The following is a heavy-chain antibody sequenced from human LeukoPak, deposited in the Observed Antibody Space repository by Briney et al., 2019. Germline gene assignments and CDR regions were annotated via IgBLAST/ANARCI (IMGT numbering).Heavy chain of an antibody. CDR2: INRSGST. Sequence: SEILSLTCAVYGGSFSGYYWSWIRQPPGKGLEWIGEINRSGSTNYNPSLKSRVTISVDTSKNQFSLKLSSVTAADTAVYYCARADYGLKYYFDYWGQGTLVTVSS. CDR3: ARADYGLKYYFDY. V-gene: IGHV4-34*01. J-gene: IGHJ4*02. CDR1: GGSFSGYY. D-gene: IGHD4-17*01.